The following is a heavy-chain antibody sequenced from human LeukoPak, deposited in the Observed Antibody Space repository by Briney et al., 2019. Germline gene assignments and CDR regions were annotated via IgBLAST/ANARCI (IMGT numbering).Heavy chain of an antibody. CDR2: ISWNSGSI. CDR1: GFTFDDYA. V-gene: IGHV3-9*01. D-gene: IGHD6-13*01. Sequence: LAGGSLRLSCAASGFTFDDYAMHWVRQAPGKGLEWVSGISWNSGSIGYADSVKGRFTISRDNAKNSLYLQMNSLRSEDTALYSCAKELYPGSRIAAAGTGIDYWGQGTLVTVSS. CDR3: AKELYPGSRIAAAGTGIDY. J-gene: IGHJ4*02.